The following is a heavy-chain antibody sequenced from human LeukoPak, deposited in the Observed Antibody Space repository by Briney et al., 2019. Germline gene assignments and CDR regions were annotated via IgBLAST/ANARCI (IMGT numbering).Heavy chain of an antibody. Sequence: GGSLRLSCAASGFTFSIYGFHWVRQAPGKGLEWVAFVRYDGTDKYYADSVKGRFTISKDNSKNTLFLQMNSLRAEDTATYYCARSSVVRYRSTWFDYWGQGTPVTVSS. CDR3: ARSSVVRYRSTWFDY. V-gene: IGHV3-30*02. D-gene: IGHD6-13*01. CDR2: VRYDGTDK. J-gene: IGHJ4*02. CDR1: GFTFSIYG.